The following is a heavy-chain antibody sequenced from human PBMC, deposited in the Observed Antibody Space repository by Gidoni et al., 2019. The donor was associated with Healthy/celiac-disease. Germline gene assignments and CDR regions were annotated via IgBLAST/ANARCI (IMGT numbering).Heavy chain of an antibody. J-gene: IGHJ4*02. Sequence: EVQLVESGGGLVKPGGSLRLSCAASGFTFSNACMSWVRQAPGKGLEWVGRIKSKTDGGTTDYAAPVKGRFTISRDDSKNTLYLQMNSLKTEDTAVYYCTTVSLTYYDILTGYSVFDYWGQGTLVTVSS. CDR1: GFTFSNAC. V-gene: IGHV3-15*01. CDR2: IKSKTDGGTT. CDR3: TTVSLTYYDILTGYSVFDY. D-gene: IGHD3-9*01.